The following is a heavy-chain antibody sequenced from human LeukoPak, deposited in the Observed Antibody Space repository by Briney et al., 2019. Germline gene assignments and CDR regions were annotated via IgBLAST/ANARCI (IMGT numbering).Heavy chain of an antibody. CDR2: ISSSSTTM. CDR3: AKCAPVDYDFWSGYYPLDH. D-gene: IGHD3-3*01. V-gene: IGHV3-48*04. J-gene: IGHJ4*02. CDR1: GFIFSGYS. Sequence: GGSLRLSCAASGFIFSGYSMNWVRQAPGKGLEWISYISSSSTTMYYADSVKGRFTISRDNPKKSLYLQMNSLRAEDTAVYYCAKCAPVDYDFWSGYYPLDHWGRGVLVTVSS.